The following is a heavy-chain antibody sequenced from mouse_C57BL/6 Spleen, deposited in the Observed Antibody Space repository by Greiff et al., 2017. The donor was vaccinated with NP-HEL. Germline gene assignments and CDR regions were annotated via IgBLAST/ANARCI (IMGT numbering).Heavy chain of an antibody. CDR1: GFTFSSYA. D-gene: IGHD4-1*01. CDR2: ISDGGSYT. Sequence: EVKVVESGGGLVKPGGSLKLSCAASGFTFSSYAMSWVRQTPEKRLEWVATISDGGSYTYYPDNVKGRFTISRDNAKNNLYLQMSHLKSEDTAMYYCAKGENLGHWFAYWGQGTLVTVSA. J-gene: IGHJ3*01. CDR3: AKGENLGHWFAY. V-gene: IGHV5-4*03.